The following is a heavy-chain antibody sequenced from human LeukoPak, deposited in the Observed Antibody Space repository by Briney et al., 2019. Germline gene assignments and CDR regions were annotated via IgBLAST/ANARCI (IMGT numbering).Heavy chain of an antibody. Sequence: AETLSLTCTVSGGPISSHYWSWIRQPPGKGLEWIGYIYYGGGTNYNPSLKSRVTISVDTSKNQFSLKLSSVTAADTAVYYCARERRSGTLDYWGQGTLVTVSS. V-gene: IGHV4-59*11. CDR3: ARERRSGTLDY. J-gene: IGHJ4*02. CDR2: IYYGGGT. CDR1: GGPISSHY. D-gene: IGHD2-15*01.